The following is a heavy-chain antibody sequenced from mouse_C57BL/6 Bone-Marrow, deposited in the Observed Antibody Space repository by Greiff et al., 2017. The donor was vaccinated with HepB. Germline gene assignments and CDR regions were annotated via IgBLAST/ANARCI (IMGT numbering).Heavy chain of an antibody. V-gene: IGHV1-81*01. D-gene: IGHD2-5*01. CDR3: DVYSNHRGFAY. Sequence: QVQLQQSGAELARPGASVKLSCKASGYTFTSYGISWVKQRTGQGLEWIGEIYPRSGNTYYNEKFKGKATLTADKSSSTAYMELRSLTSEDSAVYFCDVYSNHRGFAYWGQGTLVTVSA. CDR1: GYTFTSYG. J-gene: IGHJ3*01. CDR2: IYPRSGNT.